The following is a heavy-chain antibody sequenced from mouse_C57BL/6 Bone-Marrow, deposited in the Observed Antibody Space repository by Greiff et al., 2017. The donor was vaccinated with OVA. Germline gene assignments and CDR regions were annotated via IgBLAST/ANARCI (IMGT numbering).Heavy chain of an antibody. CDR1: GYSITSDY. V-gene: IGHV3-8*01. Sequence: EVKLLESGPGLAKPSQTLSLTCSVTGYSITSDYWNWIRKFPGNKLEYMGYISYSGSTYYNTSHKSRISITRDTSKNQYYLQLNSLTTEDTSTYYCARWGYGSAYYFYYWGQGTTLTVSS. D-gene: IGHD1-1*01. CDR3: ARWGYGSAYYFYY. CDR2: ISYSGST. J-gene: IGHJ2*01.